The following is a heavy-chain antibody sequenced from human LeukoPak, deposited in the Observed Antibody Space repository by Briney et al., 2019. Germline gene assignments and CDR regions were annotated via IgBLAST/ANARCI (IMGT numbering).Heavy chain of an antibody. CDR2: IYYSGST. CDR1: GGSISSGGYY. V-gene: IGHV4-31*03. D-gene: IGHD3-10*01. CDR3: ARHKEWFGELSFFDY. J-gene: IGHJ4*02. Sequence: SETLSLTCTVSGGSISSGGYYWSWIRQHPGKGLEWIGYIYYSGSTYYNPSLKSRVTISVDTSKNQFSLKLSSVTAADTAVYYCARHKEWFGELSFFDYWGQGTLVTVSS.